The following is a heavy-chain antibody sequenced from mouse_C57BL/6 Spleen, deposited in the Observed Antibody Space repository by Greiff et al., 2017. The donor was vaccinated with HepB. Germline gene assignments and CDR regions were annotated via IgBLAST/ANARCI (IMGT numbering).Heavy chain of an antibody. J-gene: IGHJ2*01. CDR2: IDPSDSYT. D-gene: IGHD1-1*01. V-gene: IGHV1-69*01. CDR3: ASHSRITTVVAPYFDY. CDR1: GYTFTSYW. Sequence: QVQLQQPGAELVIPGASVKLSCKASGYTFTSYWMHWVKQRPGQGLEWIGEIDPSDSYTNYNQKFKGKSTLTVDKSSSTAYMQLSSLTSEDSAVYYCASHSRITTVVAPYFDYWGQGTTLTVSS.